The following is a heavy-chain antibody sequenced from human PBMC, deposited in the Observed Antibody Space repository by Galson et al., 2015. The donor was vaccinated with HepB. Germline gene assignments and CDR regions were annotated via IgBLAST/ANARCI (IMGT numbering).Heavy chain of an antibody. J-gene: IGHJ4*02. D-gene: IGHD5-12*01. CDR2: MRYDGSNE. CDR3: AKDRGYSGFYYFDY. Sequence: SLRLSCAASGFALSNYGMHWVRQAPGRGLQWVAFMRYDGSNEYYTDSVKGRFTISRDTSKNTLYLQMDSLRAEDTAVYYCAKDRGYSGFYYFDYWGQGTLVTVSP. V-gene: IGHV3-30*02. CDR1: GFALSNYG.